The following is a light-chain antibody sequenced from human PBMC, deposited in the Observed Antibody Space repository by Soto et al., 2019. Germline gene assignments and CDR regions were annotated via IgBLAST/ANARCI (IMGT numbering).Light chain of an antibody. Sequence: NFMLTQPHSVSESPGKTVTISCTRSTGSIASNYVQWYQQRPGSAPTTVIYEDNQRPSGVPDRFSGSIDSSSNSASLTISGLKTEDEAVYYCQSYESSNVVFGGGTK. J-gene: IGLJ2*01. CDR1: TGSIASNY. CDR3: QSYESSNVV. V-gene: IGLV6-57*04. CDR2: EDN.